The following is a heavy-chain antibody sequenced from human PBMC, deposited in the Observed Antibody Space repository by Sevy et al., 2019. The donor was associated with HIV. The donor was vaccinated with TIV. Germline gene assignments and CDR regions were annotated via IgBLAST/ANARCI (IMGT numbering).Heavy chain of an antibody. D-gene: IGHD1-1*01. Sequence: GSLRLSCAASGFRFNSYDMNWVRQAPGKGLEWVASISSASGIIYYGDSVRGRFSISRDNAKKSLYLQMNSLGVEDTAVYYCGSRAIWATTGMGYWGQGTLVTVSS. J-gene: IGHJ4*02. CDR3: GSRAIWATTGMGY. V-gene: IGHV3-21*01. CDR2: ISSASGII. CDR1: GFRFNSYD.